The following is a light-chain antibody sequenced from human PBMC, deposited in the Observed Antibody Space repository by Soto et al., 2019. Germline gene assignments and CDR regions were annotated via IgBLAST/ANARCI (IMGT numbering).Light chain of an antibody. CDR2: DAS. CDR3: QQYNSYSQT. J-gene: IGKJ5*01. Sequence: DIQMTQSPSTLSASVGDRVTITCRASQSISSWLAWYQQKPGKAPKLLIYDASSLESGVPSRFSGSGSGTEFTLTISSLQPDDFATYYCQQYNSYSQTFGQGTRLEFK. V-gene: IGKV1-5*01. CDR1: QSISSW.